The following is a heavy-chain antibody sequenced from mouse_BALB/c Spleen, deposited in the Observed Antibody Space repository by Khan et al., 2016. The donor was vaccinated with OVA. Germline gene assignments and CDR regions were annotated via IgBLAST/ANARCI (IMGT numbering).Heavy chain of an antibody. Sequence: QVQLQQSGAELARPGASVKLSCKASGYTFTDYYINWVKQRTGQGLEWIGEISPGSGDTYYNERFKGKATLTADKSSSTAYMQLSSLTSEASAFYFGARRNYFGYTFAYWGLGTLVTVSA. CDR2: ISPGSGDT. V-gene: IGHV1-77*01. D-gene: IGHD1-2*01. CDR1: GYTFTDYY. CDR3: ARRNYFGYTFAY. J-gene: IGHJ3*01.